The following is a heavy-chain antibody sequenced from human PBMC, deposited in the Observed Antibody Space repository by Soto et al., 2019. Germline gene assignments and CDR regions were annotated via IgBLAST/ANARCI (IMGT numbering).Heavy chain of an antibody. CDR3: AKDLTAARPSHYYYYMDV. CDR2: ISGSGGST. Sequence: QPGGSLRLSCAASGFTFSSYAMSWVRQAPGKGLEWVSAISGSGGSTYYAESVKGRFTISRDNSKNTLYLQMNSLRAEDTAVYYCAKDLTAARPSHYYYYMDVWGKGTTVTVSS. V-gene: IGHV3-23*01. D-gene: IGHD6-6*01. CDR1: GFTFSSYA. J-gene: IGHJ6*03.